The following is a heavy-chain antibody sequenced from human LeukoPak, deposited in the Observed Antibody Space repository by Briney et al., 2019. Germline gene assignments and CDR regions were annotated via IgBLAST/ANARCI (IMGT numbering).Heavy chain of an antibody. CDR2: INSNSGGT. J-gene: IGHJ4*02. CDR3: ARDPYPLRFGVVMTPYFDY. Sequence: VASVKVSCKASGGTFSSYAISWVRQAPGQGLEWMGWINSNSGGTNYAQKFQGRVTMTRDTSISTAYMELSRLRSDDTAVYYCARDPYPLRFGVVMTPYFDYWGQGTLVTVSS. D-gene: IGHD3-3*01. V-gene: IGHV1-2*02. CDR1: GGTFSSYA.